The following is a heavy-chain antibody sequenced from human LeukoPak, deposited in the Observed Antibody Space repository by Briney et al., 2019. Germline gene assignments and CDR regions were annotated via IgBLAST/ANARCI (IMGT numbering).Heavy chain of an antibody. D-gene: IGHD1-14*01. CDR3: ARSATTDRPGGVDY. J-gene: IGHJ4*02. Sequence: QAGGSLRLSCAASGFTFSNYWMDWVRQAPGKGLVWVSRIRSDGSSAKHADSVKGRFTISRDNAKNTLYLRMNSLRAEDTAVYYCARSATTDRPGGVDYWGQGTLVTVPS. V-gene: IGHV3-74*03. CDR2: IRSDGSSA. CDR1: GFTFSNYW.